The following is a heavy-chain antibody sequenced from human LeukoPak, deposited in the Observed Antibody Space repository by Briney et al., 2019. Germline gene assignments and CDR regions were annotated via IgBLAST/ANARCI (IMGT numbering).Heavy chain of an antibody. CDR2: IYHSGST. CDR1: GGSISSGGYY. D-gene: IGHD5-12*01. CDR3: ARVEGGATQGAFDI. V-gene: IGHV4-30-2*01. J-gene: IGHJ3*02. Sequence: SQTLSLTCTVSGGSISSGGYYWSWIRQPPGKGLEWIGYIYHSGSTYYNPSLKSRVTISVDRSKNQFSLKLSSVTAADTAVYYCARVEGGATQGAFDIWGQGTMVTVSS.